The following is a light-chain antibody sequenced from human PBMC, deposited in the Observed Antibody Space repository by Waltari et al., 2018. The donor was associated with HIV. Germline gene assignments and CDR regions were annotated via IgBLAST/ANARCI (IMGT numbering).Light chain of an antibody. J-gene: IGLJ1*01. Sequence: QSALTQPASVSGSPGQSITISCTGTSSAVGGYNYVSCYQPHPGKAPKLMIYEVSNRPSGVSNRFSVSKSGNTASLTISGLQAEDEAGYYCSSYTSSSTYVFGTETTVTVL. CDR2: EVS. V-gene: IGLV2-14*01. CDR1: SSAVGGYNY. CDR3: SSYTSSSTYV.